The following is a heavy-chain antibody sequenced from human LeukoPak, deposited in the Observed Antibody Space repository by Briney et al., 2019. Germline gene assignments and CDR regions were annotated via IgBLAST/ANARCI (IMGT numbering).Heavy chain of an antibody. V-gene: IGHV1-18*01. CDR2: ISTYNGDT. CDR3: ARANFLAVAGSVYDFYYYMDV. CDR1: GGTFSSYA. Sequence: GASVKVSCKASGGTFSSYAISWVRQAPGQGLEWLGWISTYNGDTKYGQKLQGRVTMTTDTPTSTAYMELRSLRFDDTATYYCARANFLAVAGSVYDFYYYMDVWGTGTTVTISS. D-gene: IGHD6-19*01. J-gene: IGHJ6*03.